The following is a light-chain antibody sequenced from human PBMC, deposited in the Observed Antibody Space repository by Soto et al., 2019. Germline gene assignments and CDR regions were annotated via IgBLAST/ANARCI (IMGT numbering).Light chain of an antibody. Sequence: QSALTQPASVSGSPGQSLTLSCTGTSSDVGGYNYVSWYHQHPGKAPNLLSYAVSDRPSGVSNRCAGSKSSNTASLTISGLQAEDEADYYCSSYTGNSTPYGFGTGTKVTV. V-gene: IGLV2-14*01. CDR3: SSYTGNSTPYG. CDR1: SSDVGGYNY. J-gene: IGLJ1*01. CDR2: AVS.